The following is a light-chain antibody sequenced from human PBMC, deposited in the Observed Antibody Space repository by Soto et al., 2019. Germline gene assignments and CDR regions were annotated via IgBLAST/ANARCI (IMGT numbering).Light chain of an antibody. CDR1: SSNIGNNY. J-gene: IGLJ3*02. V-gene: IGLV1-51*02. CDR3: GTWYSSLSSWV. Sequence: QSVLPQPPSVSAAPGQKVTISCSGSSSNIGNNYVSWYQQLPGTAPKLLIYENNKRPSGIPDRFSGSKSGTSATLGITGLQTGDEADYYCGTWYSSLSSWVFGGGTQLTVL. CDR2: ENN.